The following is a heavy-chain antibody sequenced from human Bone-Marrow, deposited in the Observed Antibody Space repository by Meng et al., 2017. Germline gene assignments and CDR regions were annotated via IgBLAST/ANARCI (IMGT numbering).Heavy chain of an antibody. D-gene: IGHD2-8*01. CDR3: ARVSDLLYVESPLHDAFDV. CDR2: VYYTGNT. Sequence: CDVPRYSINIVFFWGWVRRPPGMGLEWIGSVYYTGNTHYNPSLKSRVSISVDTSKNQFSLNLASVTAADTAVYFCARVSDLLYVESPLHDAFDVWGQGAMVTVSS. CDR1: RYSINIVFF. V-gene: IGHV4-38-2*01. J-gene: IGHJ3*01.